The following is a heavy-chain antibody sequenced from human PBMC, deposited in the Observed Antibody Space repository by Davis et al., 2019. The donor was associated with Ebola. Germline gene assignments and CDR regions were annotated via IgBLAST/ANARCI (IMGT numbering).Heavy chain of an antibody. D-gene: IGHD2-15*01. CDR1: GFTVSSNY. V-gene: IGHV3-66*02. CDR2: IYSGGST. Sequence: GESLKISCAASGFTVSSNYMSWVRQAPGKGLEWVSVIYSGGSTYYADSVKGRFTISRDNSKNTLYLQMNSLRAEDTAVYYCARGRSCSGGSCYSYYYYGMDVWGQGTTVTVSS. CDR3: ARGRSCSGGSCYSYYYYGMDV. J-gene: IGHJ6*02.